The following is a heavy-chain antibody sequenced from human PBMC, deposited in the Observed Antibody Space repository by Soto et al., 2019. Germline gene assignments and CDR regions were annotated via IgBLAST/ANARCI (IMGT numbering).Heavy chain of an antibody. CDR2: IYSGGST. CDR1: GFTVSSNY. Sequence: EVQLVESGGGLIQPGGSLRLSCSASGFTVSSNYMRWVRQALGKGLVWVSVIYSGGSTYYADSVKGRFTISRDTSKNTLYLQMSSLRAEDTAVYYCARYSSSWASWGQGTLVTVSS. D-gene: IGHD6-13*01. V-gene: IGHV3-53*01. J-gene: IGHJ4*02. CDR3: ARYSSSWAS.